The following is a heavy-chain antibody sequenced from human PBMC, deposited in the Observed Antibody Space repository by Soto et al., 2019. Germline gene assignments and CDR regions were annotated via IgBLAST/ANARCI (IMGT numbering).Heavy chain of an antibody. CDR3: ARDSLEAGRDAFDI. D-gene: IGHD6-19*01. CDR1: GYTFTSYA. Sequence: ASVKVSCKASGYTFTSYAMHWVRQAPGQRLEWMGWINAGNGNTKYSQKFQGRVTITRDTSASTAYMELSSLRSEDTAVYYCARDSLEAGRDAFDIWGQGTMVTVSS. V-gene: IGHV1-3*01. CDR2: INAGNGNT. J-gene: IGHJ3*02.